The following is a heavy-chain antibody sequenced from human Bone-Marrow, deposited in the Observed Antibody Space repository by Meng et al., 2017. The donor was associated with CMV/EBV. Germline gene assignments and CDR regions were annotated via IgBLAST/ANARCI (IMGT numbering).Heavy chain of an antibody. Sequence: KVSCKGSGYTFTTFWITWVRQMPGKGLEWMGVIHPGDSDTTYSPSFQGQVTISADKSISTAYLQWSSLKASDTAMYYCARGGWFGDPFDYWGQGTLVTVSS. V-gene: IGHV5-51*01. CDR1: GYTFTTFW. J-gene: IGHJ4*02. CDR3: ARGGWFGDPFDY. CDR2: IHPGDSDT. D-gene: IGHD3-10*01.